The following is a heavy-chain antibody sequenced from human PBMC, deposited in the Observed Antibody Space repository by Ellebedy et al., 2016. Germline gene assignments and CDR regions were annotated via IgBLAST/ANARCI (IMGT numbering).Heavy chain of an antibody. D-gene: IGHD6-19*01. CDR2: ISTDGSDT. V-gene: IGHV3-74*01. Sequence: GGSLRLSCAASGFTFSGYWMHWVRQAPGKGLVWVSRISTDGSDTTYADSVKGRFNISRDNAKNSLYLHMHSLSAEDTAVYYCAREGAVAPTGFYYYAMDVWGQGTTVTVSS. CDR1: GFTFSGYW. J-gene: IGHJ6*02. CDR3: AREGAVAPTGFYYYAMDV.